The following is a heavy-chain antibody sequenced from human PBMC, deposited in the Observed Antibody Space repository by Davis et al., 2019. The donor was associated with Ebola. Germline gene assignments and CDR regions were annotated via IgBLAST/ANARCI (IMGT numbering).Heavy chain of an antibody. CDR3: ATLPGYY. CDR1: GFTFSTYA. D-gene: IGHD1-26*01. J-gene: IGHJ4*02. Sequence: GESLKISCAASGFTFSTYAMGWVRQAPGKGLVWVSCINRDGSTTTYADSVKGRFTISRDNAKNTLYPQMNNLRVEDTAVYYCATLPGYYWGQGTLVTVSS. CDR2: INRDGSTT. V-gene: IGHV3-74*03.